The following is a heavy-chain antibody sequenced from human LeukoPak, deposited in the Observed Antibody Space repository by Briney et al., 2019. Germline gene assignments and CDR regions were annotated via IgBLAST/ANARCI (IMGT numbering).Heavy chain of an antibody. D-gene: IGHD2-21*01. V-gene: IGHV1-8*01. CDR1: GYNFRSYN. J-gene: IGHJ3*02. CDR2: MSPKRCDT. Sequence: SVKVSCKASGYNFRSYNINWVRQATRQGLEGMGWMSPKRCDTDYAQTLQVRITMTRDTSINTSYKELNSQTTEDTAVDYGAKTNLADCGGACETDAFDIWGHGKMVTVSS. CDR3: AKTNLADCGGACETDAFDI.